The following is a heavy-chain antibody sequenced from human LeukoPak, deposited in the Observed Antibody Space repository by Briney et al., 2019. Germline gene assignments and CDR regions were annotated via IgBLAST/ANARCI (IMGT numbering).Heavy chain of an antibody. CDR2: IYYSGST. CDR1: GGSISSYY. CDR3: ARSPKYCSGGSCYSVDASDI. J-gene: IGHJ3*02. D-gene: IGHD2-15*01. V-gene: IGHV4-59*01. Sequence: SETLSLTCTVSGGSISSYYWSWIRQPPGKGLEWIGYIYYSGSTNYNPSLKSRVTISVDTSKNQFSLKLSSVTAADTAVYYCARSPKYCSGGSCYSVDASDIWGQGTMVTVSS.